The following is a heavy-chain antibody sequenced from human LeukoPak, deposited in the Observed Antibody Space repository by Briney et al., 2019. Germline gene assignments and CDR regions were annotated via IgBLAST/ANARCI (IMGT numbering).Heavy chain of an antibody. D-gene: IGHD2/OR15-2a*01. CDR3: ATSSFYGQL. V-gene: IGHV3-11*01. J-gene: IGHJ1*01. Sequence: KPGGSLRLSCAASGFSLSDTYMSWVRQAPGKGMEWVAYIATGGYTLDSAASVRARFTVSRDNAKNSLYLQMNSLRVEDTAVYYCATSSFYGQLWGQGTLVTVSS. CDR2: IATGGYTL. CDR1: GFSLSDTY.